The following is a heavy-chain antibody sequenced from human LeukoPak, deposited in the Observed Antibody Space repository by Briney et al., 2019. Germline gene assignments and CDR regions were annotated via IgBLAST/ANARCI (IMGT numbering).Heavy chain of an antibody. D-gene: IGHD6-13*01. Sequence: PSETLSLTCAVYGGSFSGYYWSWIRQPPGKGLEWIGEINHSGSTNYNPSLKSRLTISVDTSKNQSSLKLSSVTGADTAVYYCARGSSSSWRSLDYWGQGTLVTVSS. J-gene: IGHJ4*02. CDR2: INHSGST. CDR3: ARGSSSSWRSLDY. CDR1: GGSFSGYY. V-gene: IGHV4-34*01.